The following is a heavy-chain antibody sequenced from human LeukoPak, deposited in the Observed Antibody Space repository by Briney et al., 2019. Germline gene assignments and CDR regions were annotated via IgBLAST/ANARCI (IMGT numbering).Heavy chain of an antibody. V-gene: IGHV3-9*01. J-gene: IGHJ3*02. CDR2: ISRDSVDV. CDR3: AKVMYYYDSSDLPTSFDI. D-gene: IGHD3-22*01. CDR1: GFTFSSYS. Sequence: PGGSLRLSCAASGFTFSSYSMNWVRQVPGKGLEWVSHISRDSVDVAYAESVKGRFTISRDNAKNSLYLQMNSLRAEDTALYYCAKVMYYYDSSDLPTSFDIWGQGTMVTVSS.